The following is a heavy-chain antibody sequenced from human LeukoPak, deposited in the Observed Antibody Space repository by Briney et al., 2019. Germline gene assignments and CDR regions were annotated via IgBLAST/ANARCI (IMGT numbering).Heavy chain of an antibody. D-gene: IGHD3-10*01. V-gene: IGHV7-4-1*02. CDR3: ARDPPRITMVRGVIINDVNRNFDY. CDR1: GYTFTSYA. CDR2: INTNTGNP. J-gene: IGHJ4*02. Sequence: ASVKVSCKASGYTFTSYAMNWVRQAPGQGLEWMGWINTNTGNPTYAQGFTGRFVFSLDTSVSTAYLQISSLKAEDTAVYYCARDPPRITMVRGVIINDVNRNFDYWGQGTLVTVSS.